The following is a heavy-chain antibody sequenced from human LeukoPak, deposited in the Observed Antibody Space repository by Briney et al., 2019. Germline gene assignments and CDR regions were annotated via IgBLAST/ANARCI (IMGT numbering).Heavy chain of an antibody. CDR2: ISWNSGSI. Sequence: PGRSLRLSCAASGFIFDDYAMHWVRQAPGKGLEWVSGISWNSGSIGYADSVKGRFTISRDNAKNSLYLQMNSLRAEDTAVYYCARAQVGATPPYVDYWGQGTLVTVSS. D-gene: IGHD1-26*01. CDR3: ARAQVGATPPYVDY. CDR1: GFIFDDYA. J-gene: IGHJ4*02. V-gene: IGHV3-9*01.